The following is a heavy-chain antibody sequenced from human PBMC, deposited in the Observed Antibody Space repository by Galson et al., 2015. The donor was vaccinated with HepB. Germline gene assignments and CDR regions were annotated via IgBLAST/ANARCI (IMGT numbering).Heavy chain of an antibody. J-gene: IGHJ6*02. CDR2: IKQDGSEK. Sequence: SLRLSCAASGFTFTGSWMSWIRQAPGKGLEWVANIKQDGSEKYYVDSVKGRFTISRDNAKKSLYLQMNSLRAEDTAVYYCAKGQKTATILGRGYYYYYYGMDVWGQGTTVTVSS. D-gene: IGHD5-12*01. CDR1: GFTFTGSW. V-gene: IGHV3-7*03. CDR3: AKGQKTATILGRGYYYYYYGMDV.